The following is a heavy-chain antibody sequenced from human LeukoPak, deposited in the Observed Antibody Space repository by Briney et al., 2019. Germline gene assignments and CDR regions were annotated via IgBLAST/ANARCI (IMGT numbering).Heavy chain of an antibody. V-gene: IGHV4-39*01. CDR1: GGSITSNIYY. CDR3: ARAPDIMYAFDI. J-gene: IGHJ3*02. Sequence: RPSETLSLTCTVSGGSITSNIYYLGWIRQPPGKGLEWIGSLYYTESTYYNPSLKSRVTISVDTSKNQVSLKLTSVTAADTAVYYCARAPDIMYAFDIWGQGTMVTVSS. D-gene: IGHD5/OR15-5a*01. CDR2: LYYTEST.